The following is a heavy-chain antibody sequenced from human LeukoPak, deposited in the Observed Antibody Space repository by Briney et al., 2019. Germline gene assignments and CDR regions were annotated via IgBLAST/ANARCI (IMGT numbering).Heavy chain of an antibody. CDR3: ARVYDSSGYYYPDFYYYYYYGMDV. Sequence: SETLSLTCNVSGGSIGSNSYYWGWIRQPPGKGLEWIGSFSGNTYYNPSLKSRVTISADTSKNQFSLKLSSVTAADTAVYYCARVYDSSGYYYPDFYYYYYYGMDVWGQGTTVTVSS. CDR2: FSGNT. CDR1: GGSIGSNSYY. D-gene: IGHD3-22*01. J-gene: IGHJ6*02. V-gene: IGHV4-39*01.